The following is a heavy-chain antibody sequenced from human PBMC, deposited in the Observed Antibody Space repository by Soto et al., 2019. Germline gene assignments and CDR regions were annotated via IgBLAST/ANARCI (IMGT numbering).Heavy chain of an antibody. D-gene: IGHD1-1*01. Sequence: SETLSLPCVACRYYIRSAYYWGWIRQPPGKGLEWIGSVYHSGSTYYNPCLKRRDTRSVDTSKNHLSFKLRLVTAADSAVYYCARSRTTTPPFPRRWDQVTLVAVSS. CDR3: ARSRTTTPPFPRR. V-gene: IGHV4-38-2*01. J-gene: IGHJ1*01. CDR1: RYYIRSAYY. CDR2: VYHSGST.